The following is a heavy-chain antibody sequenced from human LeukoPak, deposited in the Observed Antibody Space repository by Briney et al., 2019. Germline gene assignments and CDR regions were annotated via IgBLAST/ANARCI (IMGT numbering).Heavy chain of an antibody. D-gene: IGHD2-2*01. CDR1: GCSISSYY. CDR3: ARLVVVPAATDASYYYYMDV. CDR2: IYYSGST. Sequence: SDTLSLTCNASGCSISSYYWSWIRQPPGKGLEWIGYIYYSGSTNYNPSLKSRVTISVDTSKNQFSLKLSSVTAADTAVYYCARLVVVPAATDASYYYYMDVWGKGTTVTVSS. V-gene: IGHV4-59*08. J-gene: IGHJ6*03.